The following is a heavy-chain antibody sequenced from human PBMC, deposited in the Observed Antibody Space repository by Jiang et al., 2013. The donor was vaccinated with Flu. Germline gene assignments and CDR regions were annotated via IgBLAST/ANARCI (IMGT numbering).Heavy chain of an antibody. CDR2: ISSSSSYI. V-gene: IGHV3-21*01. J-gene: IGHJ6*04. D-gene: IGHD2-8*01. CDR1: GFTFTNYA. CDR3: AREGMDIVLGYNNYGMDV. Sequence: QLVEVWGRAWYSLGGPVRLSCAASGFTFTNYAMSWVRQAPGKGLEWVSSISSSSSYIYYADSVKGRFTISRDNPKNSLDLQMNSLRAEDTAVYYCAREGMDIVLGYNNYGMDVWGRGTTVTVSS.